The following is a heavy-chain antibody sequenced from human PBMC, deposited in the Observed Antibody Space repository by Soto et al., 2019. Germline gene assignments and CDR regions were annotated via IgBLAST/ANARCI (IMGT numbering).Heavy chain of an antibody. CDR2: IIPIFGTA. J-gene: IGHJ6*02. V-gene: IGHV1-69*01. D-gene: IGHD2-15*01. CDR3: ARDKGSLVLVGAAPYYYYGMDV. CDR1: GGTFSSYA. Sequence: QVQLVQSGAEVKKPGSSVKVSCKASGGTFSSYAISWVRQAPGQGLEWMGGIIPIFGTANYAQKFQGRVTITADESTSTAYMEQGSLRSEEAAVYYCARDKGSLVLVGAAPYYYYGMDVWGQGTTVTVSS.